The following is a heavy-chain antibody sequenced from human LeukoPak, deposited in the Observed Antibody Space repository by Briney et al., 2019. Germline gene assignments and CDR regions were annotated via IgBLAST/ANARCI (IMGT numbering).Heavy chain of an antibody. CDR1: GGSIRNYY. CDR3: ARGLMMAVAGRGEFHY. CDR2: IYYSGST. D-gene: IGHD6-13*01. J-gene: IGHJ4*02. Sequence: SETLSLTCTVSGGSIRNYYWSWIRQPPGMGLEWIGNIYYSGSTNYNPSLKSRVTISVETSKNQFSLNLSSVTAADTAVYYCARGLMMAVAGRGEFHYWGQGTLVTVSS. V-gene: IGHV4-59*01.